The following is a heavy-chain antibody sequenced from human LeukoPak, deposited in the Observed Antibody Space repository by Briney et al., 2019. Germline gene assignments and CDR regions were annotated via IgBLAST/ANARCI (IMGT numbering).Heavy chain of an antibody. CDR2: ISYDGSNK. J-gene: IGHJ4*02. D-gene: IGHD3-22*01. Sequence: PGGSLRLSCAASGFTFSSYAMHWVRQAPGKGLEWVAVISYDGSNKYYADSVKGRFTISRDNSKNTLYLQMNSLRAEDTAVYYCARALITMIVVFPFDYWGRGTLVTVSS. V-gene: IGHV3-30*04. CDR3: ARALITMIVVFPFDY. CDR1: GFTFSSYA.